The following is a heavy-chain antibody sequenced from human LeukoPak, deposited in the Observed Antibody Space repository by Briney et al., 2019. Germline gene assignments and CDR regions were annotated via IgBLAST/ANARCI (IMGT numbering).Heavy chain of an antibody. CDR2: IYRDGST. V-gene: IGHV3-53*01. Sequence: PGGSLRLSCAASGFTVSGSYMSWVRHVPGRGLECVSDIYRDGSTYYADSVKGRFTISRDNTRNTVYLQMNNLSAEDTAVYYCARAGGRGSSWHSGGYDAFDIWGQGTMVIVSS. J-gene: IGHJ3*02. D-gene: IGHD6-13*01. CDR1: GFTVSGSY. CDR3: ARAGGRGSSWHSGGYDAFDI.